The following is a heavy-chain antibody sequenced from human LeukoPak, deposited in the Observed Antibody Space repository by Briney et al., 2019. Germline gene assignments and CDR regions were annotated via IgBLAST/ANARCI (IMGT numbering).Heavy chain of an antibody. J-gene: IGHJ1*01. D-gene: IGHD4-17*01. CDR2: VSAYNGNT. Sequence: ASVKVSCKASGYTFTSYGISWVRQAPGQGLEWMGWVSAYNGNTNYAQKPQGRVTMTTDTSTSTAYMELRSLGSDDTAVYYCARDANPMTAVTTVYFQHWGQGTLVTVSS. CDR1: GYTFTSYG. V-gene: IGHV1-18*01. CDR3: ARDANPMTAVTTVYFQH.